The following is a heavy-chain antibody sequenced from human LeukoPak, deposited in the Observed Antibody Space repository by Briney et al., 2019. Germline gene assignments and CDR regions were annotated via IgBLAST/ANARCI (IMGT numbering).Heavy chain of an antibody. CDR2: IYTSGST. CDR1: GGSISSGEYY. D-gene: IGHD3-10*01. V-gene: IGHV4-61*02. J-gene: IGHJ4*02. CDR3: ARDRDYYGSGSYYNLFDY. Sequence: SETLSLTCTVSGGSISSGEYYWSWIRQPAGKGLEWIGRIYTSGSTNYNPSLKSRVTISVDTSKNQFSLKLSSVTAADTAVYYCARDRDYYGSGSYYNLFDYWGQGTLVTVSS.